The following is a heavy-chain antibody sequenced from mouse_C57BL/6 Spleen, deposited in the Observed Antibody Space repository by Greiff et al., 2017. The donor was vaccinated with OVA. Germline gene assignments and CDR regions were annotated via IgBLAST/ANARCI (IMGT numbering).Heavy chain of an antibody. CDR3: ARYGSYYGSSFDY. CDR1: GYTFTSYW. J-gene: IGHJ2*01. CDR2: IDPSDSYT. Sequence: VQLQQPGAELVRPGTSVKLSCKASGYTFTSYWMHWVKQRPGQGLEWIGVIDPSDSYTNYNQKFKGKATLTVDTSSSTAYMQLSSLTSEDSAVYYCARYGSYYGSSFDYWGQGTTLTVSS. V-gene: IGHV1-59*01. D-gene: IGHD1-1*01.